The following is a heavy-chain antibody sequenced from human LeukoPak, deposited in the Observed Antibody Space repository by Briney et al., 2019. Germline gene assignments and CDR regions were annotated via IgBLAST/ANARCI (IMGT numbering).Heavy chain of an antibody. V-gene: IGHV3-23*01. CDR1: GFTLSNYA. D-gene: IGHD2-2*02. CDR3: AKVRYCSSTSCYKPIDY. CDR2: ISGSGGST. Sequence: GGSLRLSCAASGFTLSNYAMSWVRQAPGKGLEWVSAISGSGGSTYYADSVKGRFTISRDNSKNTLYLQMNSLRAEDTAVYYCAKVRYCSSTSCYKPIDYWGQGTLVTVSS. J-gene: IGHJ4*02.